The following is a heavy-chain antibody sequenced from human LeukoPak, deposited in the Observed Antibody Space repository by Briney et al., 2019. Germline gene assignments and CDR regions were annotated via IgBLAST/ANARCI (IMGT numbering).Heavy chain of an antibody. J-gene: IGHJ4*02. Sequence: ASVKVSCKASGYTFTSYGISWVRQAPGQGLEWMGWISAYNGNTNYAQKLQGRVTITTDTSKITAYMELRSLRSDDTAVYYCARATRSIFGVVIIPCDYWGQGTLVTVSS. D-gene: IGHD3-3*01. CDR3: ARATRSIFGVVIIPCDY. CDR2: ISAYNGNT. V-gene: IGHV1-18*01. CDR1: GYTFTSYG.